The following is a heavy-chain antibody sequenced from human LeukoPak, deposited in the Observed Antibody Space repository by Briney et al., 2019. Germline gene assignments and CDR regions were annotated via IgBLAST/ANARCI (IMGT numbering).Heavy chain of an antibody. D-gene: IGHD6-13*01. V-gene: IGHV3-30*02. Sequence: GGSLRLSCAASGLTFSSYGMHWVRQAPGKGLEWVAFIRYDGSNKYYADSVKGRFTISRDNSKNSLYLQMNSLRAEDTAVYYCARHLIAAAAPYYFDYWGQGTLVTVSS. CDR3: ARHLIAAAAPYYFDY. CDR2: IRYDGSNK. CDR1: GLTFSSYG. J-gene: IGHJ4*02.